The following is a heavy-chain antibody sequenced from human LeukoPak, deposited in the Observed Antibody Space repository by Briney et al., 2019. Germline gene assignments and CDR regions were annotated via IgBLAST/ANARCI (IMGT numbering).Heavy chain of an antibody. CDR1: GGSISSSNW. CDR3: ARHVRKRGIAVAGTPGWFDP. D-gene: IGHD6-19*01. J-gene: IGHJ5*02. V-gene: IGHV4-4*02. CDR2: IYHSGST. Sequence: PSETLSLTCAVSGGSISSSNWWSWIRQPPGKGLEWIGEIYHSGSTNYNPSLKSRVTISVDKSKTQFSLKLSSVTAADTAVYYCARHVRKRGIAVAGTPGWFDPWGQGTLVTVSS.